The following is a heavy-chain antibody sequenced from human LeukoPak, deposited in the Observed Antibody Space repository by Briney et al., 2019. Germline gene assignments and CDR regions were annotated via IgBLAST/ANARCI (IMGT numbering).Heavy chain of an antibody. CDR3: ARHNWYQFDY. V-gene: IGHV3-7*01. CDR1: GFTFSSYS. J-gene: IGHJ4*02. D-gene: IGHD1-1*01. CDR2: IKHDGSEQ. Sequence: GGSLRLSCTASGFTFSSYSMTWVCQAPGKGLEWVANIKHDGSEQYYVDSVRGRVIISRDNAKNSVHLQMNNLRVEDTAVYFCARHNWYQFDYWGQGTLVTASS.